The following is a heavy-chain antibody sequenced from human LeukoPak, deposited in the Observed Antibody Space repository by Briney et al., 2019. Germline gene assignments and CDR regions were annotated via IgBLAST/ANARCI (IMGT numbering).Heavy chain of an antibody. CDR1: GFTFDDYA. J-gene: IGHJ6*02. CDR2: ISWNSGSI. D-gene: IGHD2-15*01. V-gene: IGHV3-9*01. Sequence: GGSLRLSCAASGFTFDDYAMHWVRQAPGKGLEWVSGISWNSGSIGYADSVKGRFTISRDNAKNSLFLQMNSLRAEDTAVYYCARESVVGGMDVWGQGTTVTVSS. CDR3: ARESVVGGMDV.